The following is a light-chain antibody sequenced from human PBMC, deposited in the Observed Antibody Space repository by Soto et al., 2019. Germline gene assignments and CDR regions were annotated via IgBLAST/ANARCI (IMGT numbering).Light chain of an antibody. Sequence: DIQMTQSPSSVSASVGDTVTITCRASQAVSTWLAWYQQKPGGAPKLLIYAASSLQSGVPSRFSGSGSGTDFTLTISSLQVEDFATYYCQQSYSTPYTFGQGTKLEIK. CDR3: QQSYSTPYT. CDR2: AAS. V-gene: IGKV1-12*01. CDR1: QAVSTW. J-gene: IGKJ2*01.